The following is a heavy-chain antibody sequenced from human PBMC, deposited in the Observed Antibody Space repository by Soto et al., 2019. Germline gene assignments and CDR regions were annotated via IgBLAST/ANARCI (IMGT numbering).Heavy chain of an antibody. J-gene: IGHJ4*02. D-gene: IGHD5-18*01. CDR2: ISGSDDTK. CDR3: ARDQGGYKYGDVDY. V-gene: IGHV3-48*03. Sequence: GGSLRLSCAASGFTFSSYEMNWVRQAPGKGLEWISYISGSDDTKYYADSVKGRFTISRDNPKNSLYPQMNSLRAEDTAVYYCARDQGGYKYGDVDYWGQGIMMTVSS. CDR1: GFTFSSYE.